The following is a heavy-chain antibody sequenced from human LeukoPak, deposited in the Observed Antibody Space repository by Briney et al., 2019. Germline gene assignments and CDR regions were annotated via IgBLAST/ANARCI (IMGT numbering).Heavy chain of an antibody. V-gene: IGHV3-11*04. CDR3: ASEGATNWFDP. CDR2: ISSSGSTI. J-gene: IGHJ5*02. D-gene: IGHD1-26*01. CDR1: GFTFSDYY. Sequence: GGSLRLSCAASGFTFSDYYMSWIRQAPGKGLEWVSYISSSGSTIYYADSVKGRFTISTDNAKNSLYLQMNSLRAEDTAVYYCASEGATNWFDPWGQGTLVTVSS.